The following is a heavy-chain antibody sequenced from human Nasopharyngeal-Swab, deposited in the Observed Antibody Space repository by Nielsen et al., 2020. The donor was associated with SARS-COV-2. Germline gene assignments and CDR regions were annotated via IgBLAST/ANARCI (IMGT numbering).Heavy chain of an antibody. CDR3: ASSAGALGYY. CDR1: GYTFTGYY. D-gene: IGHD3-16*01. CDR2: INPNSGGT. Sequence: VKVSCKASGYTFTGYYMHWARQAPGQGLGWMGRINPNSGGTNYAQKFQGRVTMTGDTSISTAYMELSRLRSDDTAVYYCASSAGALGYYWGQGTLVTVSS. J-gene: IGHJ4*02. V-gene: IGHV1-2*06.